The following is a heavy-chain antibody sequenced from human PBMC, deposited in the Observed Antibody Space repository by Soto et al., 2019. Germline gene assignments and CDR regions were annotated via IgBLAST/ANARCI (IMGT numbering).Heavy chain of an antibody. CDR3: AKDREYSFDY. J-gene: IGHJ4*02. Sequence: PAGSLSLSCTASEFTFSSYAMSWVRQAPGKGLEWVSGISGSGGSTYYADSVKGRFTISRDNSKNILYLQMNSLRAEDTAVYYCAKDREYSFDYWGQGTLVTVSS. D-gene: IGHD3-10*01. V-gene: IGHV3-23*01. CDR2: ISGSGGST. CDR1: EFTFSSYA.